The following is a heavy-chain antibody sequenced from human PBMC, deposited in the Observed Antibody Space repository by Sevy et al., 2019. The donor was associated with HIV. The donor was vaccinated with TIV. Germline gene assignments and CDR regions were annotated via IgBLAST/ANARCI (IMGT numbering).Heavy chain of an antibody. Sequence: GESLKISCAASGFTFSGHGMHWVRQAPGKGLEWVALISYDGSDKYYADSVKGRFTISRDNSKNTLYLQMNSLRAEDTAVYYCAKDQGAAKYYYDSSGYWDYWGQGTLVTVSS. CDR2: ISYDGSDK. CDR1: GFTFSGHG. V-gene: IGHV3-30*18. D-gene: IGHD3-22*01. J-gene: IGHJ4*02. CDR3: AKDQGAAKYYYDSSGYWDY.